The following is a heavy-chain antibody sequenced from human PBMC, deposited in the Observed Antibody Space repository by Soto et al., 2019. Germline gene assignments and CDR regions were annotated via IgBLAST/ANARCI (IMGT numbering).Heavy chain of an antibody. J-gene: IGHJ5*02. D-gene: IGHD5-12*01. CDR1: GGSFSRYY. V-gene: IGHV4-34*01. CDR3: ARGEGRLIGTWFDP. CDR2: INHSGST. Sequence: QVQLQQWGAGLLKPSETLSLTCDVYGGSFSRYYWNWIRQPPGKGLEWLGEINHSGSTNYNPSLERRGTITLDTSKTQFSLKLTSGTAADTALDYCARGEGRLIGTWFDPWGQGTLVTVSS.